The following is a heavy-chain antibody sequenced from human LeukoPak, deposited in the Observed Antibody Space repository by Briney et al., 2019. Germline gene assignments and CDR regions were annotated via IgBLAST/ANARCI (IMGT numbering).Heavy chain of an antibody. V-gene: IGHV4-34*01. CDR2: INHSGST. J-gene: IGHJ5*02. Sequence: SETLSLTCAVYGGSFSGYYWSWIRQPPGKGLEWIGEINHSGSTNYNPSLKSRVTISVDTSKHQFSLKLSSVTPADTAVYYCARVPQTYYDFWSGYYTYGWFDPWGQGTLVTVSS. CDR3: ARVPQTYYDFWSGYYTYGWFDP. D-gene: IGHD3-3*01. CDR1: GGSFSGYY.